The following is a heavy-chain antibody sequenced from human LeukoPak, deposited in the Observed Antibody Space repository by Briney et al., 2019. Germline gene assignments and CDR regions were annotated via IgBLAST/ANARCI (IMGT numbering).Heavy chain of an antibody. CDR2: IKSKTDGGTT. CDR1: GFTFSNAC. J-gene: IGHJ4*02. D-gene: IGHD5-18*01. CDR3: TTGTWIQLWLPDY. Sequence: GGSLRLSCAASGFTFSNACMTWVRQAPGKGLEWVGHIKSKTDGGTTDFAAPVKGRFTISRDDSKNTLFLQMHSVKTEDTAVYYCTTGTWIQLWLPDYWGQGTLVTVSS. V-gene: IGHV3-15*01.